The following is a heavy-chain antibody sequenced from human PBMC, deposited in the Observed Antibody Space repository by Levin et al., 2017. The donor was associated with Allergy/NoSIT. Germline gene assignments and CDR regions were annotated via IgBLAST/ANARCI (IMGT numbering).Heavy chain of an antibody. CDR2: IYLSGRK. CDR1: GGSISSGGYS. Sequence: SETLSLTCAVSGGSISSGGYSWSWIRQPPGKGLEWIGNIYLSGRKKEKKGRTTRVTMSVDRSKNQFSLKLSYVTAADTAVYYCARVAGYSYGYYFDYWGPGTLVTVSS. D-gene: IGHD5-18*01. V-gene: IGHV4-30-2*01. J-gene: IGHJ4*02. CDR3: ARVAGYSYGYYFDY.